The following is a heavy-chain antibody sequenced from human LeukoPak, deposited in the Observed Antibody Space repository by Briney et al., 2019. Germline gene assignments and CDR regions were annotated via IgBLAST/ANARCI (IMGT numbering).Heavy chain of an antibody. CDR2: IYYSGST. D-gene: IGHD4-17*01. CDR3: ARFQNDGDPRGTFDP. CDR1: GGSFSGYY. J-gene: IGHJ5*02. Sequence: PSETLSLTCAVYGGSFSGYYWSWIRQQSGKGLEWIGYIYYSGSTYYNPSLKSRASVSIDTSKNQFSLKLSSVTAADTAVYYCARFQNDGDPRGTFDPWGQGTLVTVSS. V-gene: IGHV4-31*11.